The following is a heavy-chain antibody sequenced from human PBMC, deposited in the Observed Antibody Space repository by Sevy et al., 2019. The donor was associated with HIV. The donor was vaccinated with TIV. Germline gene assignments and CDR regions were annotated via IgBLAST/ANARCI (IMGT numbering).Heavy chain of an antibody. J-gene: IGHJ6*03. Sequence: ASVKVSCKASGGTFSSYAISWVRQAPGQGLEWMGGIIPIFGTANYAQKFQGRVTITADKSTSTPYMELSSLRSEETAVYYCATLRGYSSSWAYYYYYYYMDVWGKGTTVTVSS. V-gene: IGHV1-69*06. CDR1: GGTFSSYA. D-gene: IGHD6-13*01. CDR3: ATLRGYSSSWAYYYYYYYMDV. CDR2: IIPIFGTA.